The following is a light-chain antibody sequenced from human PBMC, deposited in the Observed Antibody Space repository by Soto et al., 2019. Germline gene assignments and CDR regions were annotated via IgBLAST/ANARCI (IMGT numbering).Light chain of an antibody. V-gene: IGLV2-14*01. CDR3: CSYTVSGAYV. Sequence: QSVLTQPASGSGSPGQSITISCTETSSDVGGYNYVSWYQQHPGKAPKLMIYAVSNRPLGVSNRFSGSKSGNTATLTISGLQAEDEADYYCCSYTVSGAYVFGSRTKGTV. J-gene: IGLJ1*01. CDR2: AVS. CDR1: SSDVGGYNY.